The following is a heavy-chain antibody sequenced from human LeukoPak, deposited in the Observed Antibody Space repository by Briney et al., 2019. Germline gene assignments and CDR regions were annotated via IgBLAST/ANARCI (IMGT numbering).Heavy chain of an antibody. CDR2: INPNSGGT. J-gene: IGHJ4*02. D-gene: IGHD6-13*01. V-gene: IGHV1-2*06. Sequence: GASVKVSCKASGYTFTGYYMHWVRQAPGQGLEWMGRINPNSGGTNYAQKFQGRVTMTRDTSISTAYMELSRLRSDDTAVYYCARYSSSWYGGYDYWGQGTLVTVSP. CDR1: GYTFTGYY. CDR3: ARYSSSWYGGYDY.